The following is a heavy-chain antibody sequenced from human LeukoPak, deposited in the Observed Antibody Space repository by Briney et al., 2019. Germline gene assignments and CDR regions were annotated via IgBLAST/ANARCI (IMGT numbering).Heavy chain of an antibody. CDR1: GGSISSYY. J-gene: IGHJ6*02. Sequence: PSETLSLTCTVSGGSISSYYWSWIRQPPGKGLEWIGYIYYSGSTNYNPSLKSRVTISVDTSKNQFSLKLSSVTAADTAVYYCARVDSSSWYYYGMDVWGQGTTVTVSS. D-gene: IGHD6-13*01. V-gene: IGHV4-59*01. CDR2: IYYSGST. CDR3: ARVDSSSWYYYGMDV.